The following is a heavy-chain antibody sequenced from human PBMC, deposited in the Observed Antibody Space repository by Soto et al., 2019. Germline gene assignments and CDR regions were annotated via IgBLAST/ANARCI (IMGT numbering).Heavy chain of an antibody. CDR1: GGTFSSYT. V-gene: IGHV1-69*02. D-gene: IGHD4-17*01. J-gene: IGHJ3*02. CDR2: IIPILGIA. Sequence: QVQLVQSGAEVKKPGSSVKVSCKASGGTFSSYTISWVRQAPGQGLEWVGRIIPILGIANYAQKFQGRVTITADKSTSTAYMELSSLRSEDTAVYYCAVFDYGDQRAFDIWGQGTMVTVSS. CDR3: AVFDYGDQRAFDI.